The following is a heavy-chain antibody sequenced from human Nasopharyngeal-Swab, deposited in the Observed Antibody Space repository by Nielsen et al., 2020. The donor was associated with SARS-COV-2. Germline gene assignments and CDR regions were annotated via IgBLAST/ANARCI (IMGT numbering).Heavy chain of an antibody. Sequence: SVKVSCKASGGTFSSYAISWVRQAPGQGLEWMGGIIPIFGTANYAQKFQGRVTITADESTSTAYMELSSLRSEDTAVYYCAGVVGDDYGPENDYWGQGTLVTVSS. J-gene: IGHJ4*02. D-gene: IGHD4-17*01. V-gene: IGHV1-69*13. CDR2: IIPIFGTA. CDR3: AGVVGDDYGPENDY. CDR1: GGTFSSYA.